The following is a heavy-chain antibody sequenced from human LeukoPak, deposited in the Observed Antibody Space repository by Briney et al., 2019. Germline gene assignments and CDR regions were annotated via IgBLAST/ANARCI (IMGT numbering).Heavy chain of an antibody. CDR1: GFTFDDYA. D-gene: IGHD6-19*01. CDR3: AKERGSSGWYRGPFDY. Sequence: QPGGSLRLSCAASGFTFDDYAMPWVRQAPGKGLEWVSCISWNSGNIGYADSVKGRFTISRDNAKNSLYLQMNSLRAEDTALYYCAKERGSSGWYRGPFDYWGQGTLVTVSS. CDR2: ISWNSGNI. V-gene: IGHV3-9*01. J-gene: IGHJ4*02.